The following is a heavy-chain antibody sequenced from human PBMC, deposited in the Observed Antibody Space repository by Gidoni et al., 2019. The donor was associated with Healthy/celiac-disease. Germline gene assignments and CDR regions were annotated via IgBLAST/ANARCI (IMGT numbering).Heavy chain of an antibody. CDR3: ARRGGNGDYDAFDI. Sequence: QVQLVDSGGGLVEPGGSLRLSCAASGFTFSDYYMHWIRKAPGKGLEWVYKMSSSSSYTNYADSVKGRFTISRDNAKNSLYLKMNSLRAEDTAVYYCARRGGNGDYDAFDIWGQGTMVTVSS. D-gene: IGHD4-17*01. CDR1: GFTFSDYY. J-gene: IGHJ3*02. CDR2: MSSSSSYT. V-gene: IGHV3-11*05.